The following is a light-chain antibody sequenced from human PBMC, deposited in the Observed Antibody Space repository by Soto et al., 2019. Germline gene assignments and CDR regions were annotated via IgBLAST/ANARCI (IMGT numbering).Light chain of an antibody. CDR1: QSVSSSY. CDR3: QQYGSSPFT. Sequence: EIVLTQSPGTLSLSPGERATLSCRASQSVSSSYLAWYQQQPGQAPRLLIYGASSRATGIPDRFSGSGSGTDFTLTISRLEPEDFAVYYCQQYGSSPFTFGPGTKWISN. J-gene: IGKJ3*01. CDR2: GAS. V-gene: IGKV3-20*01.